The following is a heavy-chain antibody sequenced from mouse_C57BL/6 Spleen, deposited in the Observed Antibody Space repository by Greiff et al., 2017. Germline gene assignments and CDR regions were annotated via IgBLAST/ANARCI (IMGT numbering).Heavy chain of an antibody. CDR2: IHPNSGST. CDR1: GYTFTSYW. D-gene: IGHD1-1*01. Sequence: QVQLQQSGAELVKPGASVKLSCKASGYTFTSYWMHWVKQRPGQGLEWIGMIHPNSGSTNYNEKFKSKATLTVDKSSSTAYMQLSSLTSEDSAVYYCAVVERYYAMDYWGQGTSVTVSS. J-gene: IGHJ4*01. V-gene: IGHV1-64*01. CDR3: AVVERYYAMDY.